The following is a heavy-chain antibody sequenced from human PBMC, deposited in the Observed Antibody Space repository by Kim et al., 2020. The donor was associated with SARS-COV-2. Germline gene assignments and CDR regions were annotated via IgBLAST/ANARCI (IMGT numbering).Heavy chain of an antibody. D-gene: IGHD4-17*01. CDR2: VSYDGSTK. V-gene: IGHV3-30-3*01. J-gene: IGHJ2*01. Sequence: GGSLRLSCAASGFTFSNYAMHWVRQAPGKGLEWVATVSYDGSTKYYLDSVKGRFTISRDNSKKTVHLQMNRLRTEDTAQYYCARDFTDYGDHPGFFALWGRGTLVTVSS. CDR1: GFTFSNYA. CDR3: ARDFTDYGDHPGFFAL.